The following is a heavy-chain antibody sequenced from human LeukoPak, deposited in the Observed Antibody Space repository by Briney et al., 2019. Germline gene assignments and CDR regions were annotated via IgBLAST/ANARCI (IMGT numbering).Heavy chain of an antibody. CDR2: IYYSGST. CDR3: ARGGVGSWFDP. CDR1: GGSISSYY. Sequence: SETLSFTCTVSGGSISSYYWSWIRQPPGKGLEWIGYIYYSGSTNYNPSLKSRVTISVDTSKNQFSLKLSSVTAADTAVYYRARGGVGSWFDPWGQGTLATVSS. J-gene: IGHJ5*02. V-gene: IGHV4-59*01. D-gene: IGHD1-26*01.